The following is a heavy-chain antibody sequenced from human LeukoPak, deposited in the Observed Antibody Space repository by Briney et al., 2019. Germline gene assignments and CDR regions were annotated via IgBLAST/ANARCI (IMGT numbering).Heavy chain of an antibody. CDR1: GDSFDSKY. Sequence: SETLCLTCAVSGDSFDSKYWSWIRQPPGKGLEWVSYIYTSRSTNISTTIRRRAAKTTDTTKNQCTLTVYSVTAAETIVYYCANARRHVHFYMDGWGKGTTVTVSS. D-gene: IGHD6-6*01. J-gene: IGHJ6*03. CDR2: IYTSRST. V-gene: IGHV4-4*09. CDR3: ANARRHVHFYMDG.